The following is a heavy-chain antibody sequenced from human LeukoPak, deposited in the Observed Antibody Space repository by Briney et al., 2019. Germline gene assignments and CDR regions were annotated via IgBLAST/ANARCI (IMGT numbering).Heavy chain of an antibody. D-gene: IGHD3-3*01. CDR1: GGSISSSSYY. CDR3: ARNPVGIITTHPNWFDP. V-gene: IGHV4-39*01. J-gene: IGHJ5*02. CDR2: IYYSGST. Sequence: PSETLSLTCTVSGGSISSSSYYWGWIRQPPGKGLEWIGSIYYSGSTYYNPSLKSRVTISVDTSKNQFSLKLNSVTAADTAVYYCARNPVGIITTHPNWFDPWGQGTLVTVSS.